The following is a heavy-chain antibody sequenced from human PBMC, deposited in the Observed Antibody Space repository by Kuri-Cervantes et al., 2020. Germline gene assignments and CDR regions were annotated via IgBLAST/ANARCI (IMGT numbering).Heavy chain of an antibody. CDR1: GGSFSGYY. V-gene: IGHV4-34*01. Sequence: SQTLSLTCAVYGGSFSGYYWSWIRQPPGKGLEWIGEINHSGSTNYNPSLKSRVTISVDTSKNQFSLKVSSVTAADTAVYYCAVLEGYYYYYMDVWGKGTTVTVSS. D-gene: IGHD1-1*01. CDR3: AVLEGYYYYYMDV. J-gene: IGHJ6*03. CDR2: INHSGST.